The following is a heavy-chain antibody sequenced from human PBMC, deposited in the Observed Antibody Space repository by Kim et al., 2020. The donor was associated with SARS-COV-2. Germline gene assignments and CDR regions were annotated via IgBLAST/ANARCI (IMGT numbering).Heavy chain of an antibody. J-gene: IGHJ3*02. CDR3: ARDSVGRAFDI. CDR2: ISSSCSYK. CDR1: GFTVSDYY. Sequence: GGTLSLSCAASGFTVSDYYMCWICKAPGKGLERVSYISSSCSYKNYADPVKGRFTISRVNAKNFLYLQMNSLRAEDTAVFYCARDSVGRAFDIWGQGTMV. D-gene: IGHD1-26*01. V-gene: IGHV3-11*06.